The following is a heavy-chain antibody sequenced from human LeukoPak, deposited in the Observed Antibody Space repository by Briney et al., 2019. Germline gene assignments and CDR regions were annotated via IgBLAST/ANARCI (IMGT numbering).Heavy chain of an antibody. V-gene: IGHV4-34*01. CDR3: ARNKDDILTGYSRYYYYYYYMDV. CDR1: GGSFSGYY. J-gene: IGHJ6*03. D-gene: IGHD3-9*01. Sequence: SETLSLTXAVYGGSFSGYYWSWIRQPPGKGLEWIGEINHSGSTNYNPSLKSRVTISVDTSKNQFSLKLSSVTAADTAVYYCARNKDDILTGYSRYYYYYYYMDVWGKGTTVTVSS. CDR2: INHSGST.